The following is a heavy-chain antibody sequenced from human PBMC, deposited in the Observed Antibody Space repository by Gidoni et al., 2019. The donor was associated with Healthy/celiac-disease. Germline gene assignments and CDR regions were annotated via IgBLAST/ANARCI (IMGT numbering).Heavy chain of an antibody. CDR2: IYTSGST. D-gene: IGHD7-27*01. V-gene: IGHV4-61*02. J-gene: IGHJ4*02. CDR1: GGSISSGSYY. CDR3: ARDGGRDWGSPFDY. Sequence: QVQLQESGPGLLKPSQTLSLTCPVSGGSISSGSYYWSWIRQPAGKGLEWIGRIYTSGSTNYNPSLKSRVTISVDTSKNQFSLKLSSVTAADTAVYYCARDGGRDWGSPFDYWGQGTLVTVSS.